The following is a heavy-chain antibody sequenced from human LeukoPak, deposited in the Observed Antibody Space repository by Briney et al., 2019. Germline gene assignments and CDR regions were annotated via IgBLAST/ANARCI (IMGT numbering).Heavy chain of an antibody. D-gene: IGHD5-24*01. CDR2: IWYDGSNK. CDR1: GFTFSSYG. Sequence: GRSLRLSCAASGFTFSSYGMHWVRQAPGKGLEWVAVIWYDGSNKYYADSVKGRFTISRDNSKNKLYLQMNSLRAEDTAVYYCAKEAYIEMATITPDYWGQGTLVTVSS. CDR3: AKEAYIEMATITPDY. V-gene: IGHV3-33*06. J-gene: IGHJ4*02.